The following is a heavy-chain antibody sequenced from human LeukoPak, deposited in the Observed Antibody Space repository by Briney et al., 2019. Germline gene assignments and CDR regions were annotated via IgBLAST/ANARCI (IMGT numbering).Heavy chain of an antibody. CDR2: IIPILGTA. CDR1: GGTFSSYA. Sequence: SVKVSCKASGGTFSSYAISWVRQAPGQGLEWMGGIIPILGTANYAQKFQGRVTITADESTSTAYMELSSLRSEDTAVYYCARGGRDGYKLEFDYWGQGTLVTVSS. D-gene: IGHD5-24*01. J-gene: IGHJ4*02. V-gene: IGHV1-69*13. CDR3: ARGGRDGYKLEFDY.